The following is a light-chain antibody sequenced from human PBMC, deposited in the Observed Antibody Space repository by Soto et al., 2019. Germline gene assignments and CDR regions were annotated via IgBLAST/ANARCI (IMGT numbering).Light chain of an antibody. CDR3: QQYNSWPRT. CDR2: DIF. CDR1: QSVGSY. J-gene: IGKJ4*01. V-gene: IGKV3D-15*01. Sequence: EIVMTQSPSTLSVSQGARATLSCTASQSVGSYLTWYQQKPGQAHRLVIYDIFTRATGVPTRISGSGSGTEFTLTIRSLQSEDFAVYYCQQYNSWPRTFGGGTKVDIK.